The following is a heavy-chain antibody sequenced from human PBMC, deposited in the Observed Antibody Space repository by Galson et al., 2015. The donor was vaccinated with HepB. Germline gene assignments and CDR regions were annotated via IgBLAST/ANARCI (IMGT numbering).Heavy chain of an antibody. J-gene: IGHJ4*02. CDR2: ISSSSSMI. V-gene: IGHV3-48*02. CDR3: ARGEDDYGWGSYPYDY. D-gene: IGHD3-16*01. Sequence: SLRLSCAASGFTFNRYNMNWVRQAPGKGLEWVSYISSSSSMIYYADSVKGRFTISRDNANNSLYLEMNSLRDEDTGVYYCARGEDDYGWGSYPYDYWGQGTLVTVSS. CDR1: GFTFNRYN.